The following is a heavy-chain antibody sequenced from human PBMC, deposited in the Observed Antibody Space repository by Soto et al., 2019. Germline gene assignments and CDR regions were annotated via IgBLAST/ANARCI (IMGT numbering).Heavy chain of an antibody. CDR3: ARERIEVDPFDY. V-gene: IGHV3-7*03. CDR1: GVPFSIYW. J-gene: IGHJ4*02. Sequence: PGGSLRLSCAASGVPFSIYWMSWVRQSPGKGLEWVANIKQDGSEKYYVDSVKGRFTISRDNAKNSLYLQMNRLRAEDKAVYYCARERIEVDPFDYWGKGTRITFSS. CDR2: IKQDGSEK. D-gene: IGHD6-19*01.